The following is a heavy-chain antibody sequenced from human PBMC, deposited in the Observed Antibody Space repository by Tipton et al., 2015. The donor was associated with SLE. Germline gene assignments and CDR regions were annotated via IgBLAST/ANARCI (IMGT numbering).Heavy chain of an antibody. D-gene: IGHD1-26*01. V-gene: IGHV3-15*01. CDR3: AKDPWGKWEPRGFDY. CDR2: IKSKFHGETT. CDR1: GFIFSNVW. Sequence: SLRLSCAGSGFIFSNVWLTWVRQAPGKGLEWVGRIKSKFHGETTDYAAPVKGRFAISRDDSKDTMYLQMNNLKIEDTAVYYCAKDPWGKWEPRGFDYWGQGTLVTVSS. J-gene: IGHJ4*02.